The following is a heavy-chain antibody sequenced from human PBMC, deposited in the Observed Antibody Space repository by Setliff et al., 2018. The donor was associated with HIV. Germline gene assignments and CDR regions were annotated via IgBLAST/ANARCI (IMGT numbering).Heavy chain of an antibody. D-gene: IGHD1-26*01. CDR2: INPNSGDT. V-gene: IGHV1-2*02. CDR1: GYTFTGYY. J-gene: IGHJ2*01. Sequence: GASVKVSCKASGYTFTGYYMHWVRQAPGQGLEWMGWINPNSGDTNYAQKFQGRVTMTRDTSISTAYMELRSLRSDDTAVYYCARVDSGSYYRWYFDLWGRGTLVTVSS. CDR3: ARVDSGSYYRWYFDL.